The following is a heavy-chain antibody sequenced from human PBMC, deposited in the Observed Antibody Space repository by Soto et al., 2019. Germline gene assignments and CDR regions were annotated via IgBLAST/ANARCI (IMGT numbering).Heavy chain of an antibody. D-gene: IGHD2-15*01. J-gene: IGHJ2*01. CDR2: ISGSGGST. V-gene: IGHV3-23*01. CDR3: AKEPATPGVMDWYFDL. Sequence: EVQLLESGGGLVQPGGSLRLSCAASGFTFSSYAMSWVRQAPGKGLEWVSAISGSGGSTHYADSVKGRFTISRDNSKNTLYLQMNSLRAEDTAVYYCAKEPATPGVMDWYFDLWGRGTLVTVSS. CDR1: GFTFSSYA.